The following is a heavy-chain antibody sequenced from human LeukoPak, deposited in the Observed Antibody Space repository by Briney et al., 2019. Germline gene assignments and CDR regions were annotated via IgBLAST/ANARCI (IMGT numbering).Heavy chain of an antibody. CDR1: GFTFDDYA. CDR3: AKDIGTSYYYYYGTDV. D-gene: IGHD2-2*01. Sequence: GRSLRLSCAASGFTFDDYAMHWVRQAPGKGLEWVSGISWNSGSIGYADSVKGRFTISRDNAKNSLYLQMNSLRAEDTALYYCAKDIGTSYYYYYGTDVWGQGTTVTVSS. V-gene: IGHV3-9*01. CDR2: ISWNSGSI. J-gene: IGHJ6*02.